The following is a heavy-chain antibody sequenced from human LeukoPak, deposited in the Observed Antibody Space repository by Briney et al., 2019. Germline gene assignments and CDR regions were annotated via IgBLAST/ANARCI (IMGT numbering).Heavy chain of an antibody. CDR3: AKMWDDCDSSGYTGY. D-gene: IGHD3-22*01. V-gene: IGHV1-2*02. Sequence: GASVKVSCKASGYTFTGYYMHWVRQARGQGLEWVGWINPNSGSTNYAQKLQDRVTMTRDTSISTAYMELSRLRSDDTAVYYCAKMWDDCDSSGYTGYWGQGTLVTVSS. CDR2: INPNSGST. CDR1: GYTFTGYY. J-gene: IGHJ4*02.